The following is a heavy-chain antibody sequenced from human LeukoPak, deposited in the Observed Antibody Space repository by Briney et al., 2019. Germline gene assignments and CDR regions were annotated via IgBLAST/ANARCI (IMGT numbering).Heavy chain of an antibody. CDR3: ARRTFGGVIKY. D-gene: IGHD3-16*02. J-gene: IGHJ4*02. CDR2: MPQSGSH. V-gene: IGHV4-34*01. CDR1: GGSFSNYY. Sequence: PSETLSLTCAVYGGSFSNYYWSWIRQPPGKGLGWIGEMPQSGSHTYNPSLKSRVTISVDTSKKQFSLKLSSVTVADTAVYYCARRTFGGVIKYWGQGILVTVSS.